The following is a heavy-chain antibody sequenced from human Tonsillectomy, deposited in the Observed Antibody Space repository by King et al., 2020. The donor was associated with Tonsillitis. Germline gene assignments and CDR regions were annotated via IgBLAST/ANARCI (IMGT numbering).Heavy chain of an antibody. D-gene: IGHD1-26*01. V-gene: IGHV3-21*01. CDR2: ISSSSSYI. J-gene: IGHJ3*02. CDR1: GFTFSSYS. Sequence: VQLVESGGGLVKPGGSLRLSCAASGFTFSSYSMNWVRQAPGKGLEWVSSISSSSSYIYYADSAKGRFTISRDNAKNSLYLQMNSLRAEDTAVYYCASPYSGSYFGAFDIWGQGTMVTVSS. CDR3: ASPYSGSYFGAFDI.